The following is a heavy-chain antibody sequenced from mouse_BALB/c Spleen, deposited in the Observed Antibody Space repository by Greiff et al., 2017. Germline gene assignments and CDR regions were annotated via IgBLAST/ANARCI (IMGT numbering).Heavy chain of an antibody. J-gene: IGHJ4*01. CDR2: ISSGGSYT. V-gene: IGHV5-9-4*01. CDR3: ARGRDY. CDR1: GFTFSSYA. Sequence: EVQGVESGGGLVKPGGSLKLSCAASGFTFSSYAMSWVRQSPEKRLEWVAEISSGGSYTYYPDTVTGRFTISRDNAKNTLYLEMSSLRSEDTAMYYCARGRDYWGQGTSVTVSS.